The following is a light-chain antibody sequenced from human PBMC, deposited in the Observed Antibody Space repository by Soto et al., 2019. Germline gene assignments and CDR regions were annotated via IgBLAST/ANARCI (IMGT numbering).Light chain of an antibody. V-gene: IGLV2-14*01. CDR2: QVS. CDR1: TSDIGNYNY. J-gene: IGLJ1*01. Sequence: QSALTQPASVSGSPGQSISISCTGATSDIGNYNYFSWYQQHPGKAPKLIIYQVSHRPSGVSNRFSGSKSGNTASLTISGLQADDEADYYCSTYTGSNTPYVFGTGTQLTVL. CDR3: STYTGSNTPYV.